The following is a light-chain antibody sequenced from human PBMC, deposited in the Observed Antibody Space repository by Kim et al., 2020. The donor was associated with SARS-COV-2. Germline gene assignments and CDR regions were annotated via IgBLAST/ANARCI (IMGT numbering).Light chain of an antibody. J-gene: IGLJ1*01. CDR2: DVS. V-gene: IGLV2-14*03. Sequence: QSITISCTGTSSDVGGYKYVSWYQQHPGKAPKLMIYDVSNRPSGFSNRFSGSKSGNTASLTISGLQAEDEADYYCSSYTSSSTNYVFGTGTKVTVL. CDR3: SSYTSSSTNYV. CDR1: SSDVGGYKY.